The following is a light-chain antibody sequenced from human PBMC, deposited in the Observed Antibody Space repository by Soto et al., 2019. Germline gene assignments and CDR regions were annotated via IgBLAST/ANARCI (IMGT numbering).Light chain of an antibody. CDR2: DTS. V-gene: IGKV3-15*01. CDR1: QSVSIK. Sequence: EIVMTPSLATWSVSLGGSTTLSCRASQSVSIKLAWYQQKPGQAPRLLTYDTSSRATGIPARFSGSGSGTEFTLTISSRQSEDYAVYYYQQYKNYPPIPFGQGTRLEIK. J-gene: IGKJ5*01. CDR3: QQYKNYPPIP.